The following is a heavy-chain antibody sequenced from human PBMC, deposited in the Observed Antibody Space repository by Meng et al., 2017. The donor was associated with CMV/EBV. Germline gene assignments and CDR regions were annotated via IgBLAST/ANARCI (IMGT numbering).Heavy chain of an antibody. D-gene: IGHD3-22*01. Sequence: GESLKISCAASGFTFSNAWMSWVRQAPGKGLEWVGRIKSKTDGGTTDYAAPVKGRFTISRDDSKNTLYLQMNSLKTEDTAVYYCTTDPVVVENYWGQGTLVTVSS. V-gene: IGHV3-15*01. CDR1: GFTFSNAW. CDR3: TTDPVVVENY. CDR2: IKSKTDGGTT. J-gene: IGHJ4*02.